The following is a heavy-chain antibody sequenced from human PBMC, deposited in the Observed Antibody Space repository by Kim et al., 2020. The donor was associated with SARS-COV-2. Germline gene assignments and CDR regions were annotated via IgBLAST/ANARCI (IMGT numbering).Heavy chain of an antibody. J-gene: IGHJ3*02. CDR2: IDPSDSYT. V-gene: IGHV5-10-1*01. CDR1: GYSFTSYW. D-gene: IGHD6-13*01. Sequence: GESLKISCKGSGYSFTSYWISWVRQMPGKGLEWMGRIDPSDSYTNYSPSFQGHVTISADKSISTAYLQWSSLKASDTAMYYCARPLAGTTIKTNEADAFDIWGQGTMVTVSS. CDR3: ARPLAGTTIKTNEADAFDI.